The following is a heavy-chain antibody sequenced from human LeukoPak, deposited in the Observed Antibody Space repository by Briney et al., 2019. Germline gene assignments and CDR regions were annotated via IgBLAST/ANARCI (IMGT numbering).Heavy chain of an antibody. V-gene: IGHV3-48*02. Sequence: GGSLRLSCAASGFTFNNYRMHWVRQAPGKGLEWVSYISSYSSAIYYADSVKGRFTISRDNAQNSLYLQMNSLRDEDTAVYYCTRDPPGDYWGQGTLVTVSA. J-gene: IGHJ4*02. D-gene: IGHD3-10*01. CDR1: GFTFNNYR. CDR2: ISSYSSAI. CDR3: TRDPPGDY.